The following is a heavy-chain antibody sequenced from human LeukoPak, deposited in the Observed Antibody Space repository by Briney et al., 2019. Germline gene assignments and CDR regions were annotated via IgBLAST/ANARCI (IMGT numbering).Heavy chain of an antibody. J-gene: IGHJ6*03. CDR2: INPNSGGT. D-gene: IGHD3-9*01. V-gene: IGHV1-2*02. CDR3: ARARYFDWFYYYYYMDV. CDR1: GYTFTGYY. Sequence: ASVKVSCKASGYTFTGYYMHWVRQAPGQGLEWMGWINPNSGGTKYTQKFQGRVTITRNTSISTAYLELSSLRSEDTAVYYCARARYFDWFYYYYYMDVWGKGTTVTVSS.